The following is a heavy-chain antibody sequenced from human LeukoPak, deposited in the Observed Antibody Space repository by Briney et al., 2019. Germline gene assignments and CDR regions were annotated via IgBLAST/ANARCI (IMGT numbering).Heavy chain of an antibody. CDR3: ATTKQQLVRGYFDY. V-gene: IGHV1-2*02. CDR1: GYTFTGYY. CDR2: INPNSGGT. J-gene: IGHJ4*02. D-gene: IGHD6-13*01. Sequence: ASVTVSCKSSGYTFTGYYMHWVRQAPGQGLEWMGWINPNSGGTNYAQKFQGRVTMTRDTSISTAYMELSRLRSDDTAVYYCATTKQQLVRGYFDYWGQGTLVTVSS.